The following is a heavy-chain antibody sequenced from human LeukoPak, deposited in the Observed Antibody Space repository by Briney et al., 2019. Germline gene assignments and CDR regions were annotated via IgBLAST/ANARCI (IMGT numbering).Heavy chain of an antibody. J-gene: IGHJ4*02. CDR2: ISSSGSTI. V-gene: IGHV3-11*01. CDR3: AEDLSYGSGSYPPPLVY. CDR1: GFTFSDYY. Sequence: GGSLRLSCAASGFTFSDYYMSWIRQAPGKGLEWVSYISSSGSTIYYADSVKGRFTISRDNAKNSLYLQMNSLRAEDTAVYYCAEDLSYGSGSYPPPLVYWGQGTLVTVSS. D-gene: IGHD3-10*01.